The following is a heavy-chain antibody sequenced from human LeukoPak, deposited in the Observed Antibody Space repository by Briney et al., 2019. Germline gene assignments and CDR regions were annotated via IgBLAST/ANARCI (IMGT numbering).Heavy chain of an antibody. V-gene: IGHV3-48*01. CDR2: ISSSSSTR. Sequence: GGSLRLSCAASGFTFGSYSMNWVRQAPGKGLEWFSYISSSSSTRYYADSVKGRFTISRDNAKNSLYLQVNSLRAEDTAVYYCAREFDQAFYYYMDVWGKGTTVTVSS. CDR3: AREFDQAFYYYMDV. CDR1: GFTFGSYS. J-gene: IGHJ6*03. D-gene: IGHD2-2*01.